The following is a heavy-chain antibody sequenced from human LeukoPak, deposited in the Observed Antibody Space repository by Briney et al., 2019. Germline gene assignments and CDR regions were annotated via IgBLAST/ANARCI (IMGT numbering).Heavy chain of an antibody. V-gene: IGHV3-23*01. D-gene: IGHD3-10*01. CDR1: GFTFSSYA. CDR2: ISGSGTPT. J-gene: IGHJ6*02. Sequence: GGSLRLSCAASGFTFSSYAMSWVRQAPDKGLEWVSAISGSGTPTYYADSVKGRFTISRDNSKNTLYLQMNSLRAEDTAVYYCAKDESWFGEPSYYYGMDVWGQGTTVTVSS. CDR3: AKDESWFGEPSYYYGMDV.